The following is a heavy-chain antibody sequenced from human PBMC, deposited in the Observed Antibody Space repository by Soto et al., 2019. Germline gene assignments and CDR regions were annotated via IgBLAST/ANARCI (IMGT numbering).Heavy chain of an antibody. CDR1: GFSLSTSGVG. D-gene: IGHD6-13*01. CDR3: AHLPPPYSSSWYGGMDV. J-gene: IGHJ6*02. Sequence: QITLKESGPTLVKPTQTLTLTCTFSGFSLSTSGVGVGWIRQPPGKALEWLALIYWDDDKRYSPSLKSRLTITKDTTKHQVVLTMTNMDPVDTATYYCAHLPPPYSSSWYGGMDVWGQGTTVTVSS. V-gene: IGHV2-5*02. CDR2: IYWDDDK.